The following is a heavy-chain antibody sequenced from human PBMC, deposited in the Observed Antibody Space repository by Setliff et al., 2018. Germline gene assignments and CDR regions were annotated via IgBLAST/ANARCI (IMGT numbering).Heavy chain of an antibody. V-gene: IGHV3-33*08. CDR1: GFTFSTYR. CDR3: ARTCSGSGCYAGLES. J-gene: IGHJ4*02. CDR2: IWGDGVNK. Sequence: GGSLRLSCAASGFTFSTYRMHWVRQAPGKGREWVAVIWGDGVNKFHADSVKGRFTISRDNSKNTLYLQMNSLRPEDTAVYYCARTCSGSGCYAGLESWGQGTPVTVSS. D-gene: IGHD2-15*01.